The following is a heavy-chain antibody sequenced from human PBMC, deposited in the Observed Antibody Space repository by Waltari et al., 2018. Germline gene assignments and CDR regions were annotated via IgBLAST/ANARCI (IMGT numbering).Heavy chain of an antibody. J-gene: IGHJ4*02. CDR2: IKGDGSFT. CDR1: GFIFSPYW. V-gene: IGHV3-74*01. CDR3: VRDASWNIDY. Sequence: VQLVESGGGLVQPGGSLRLACAASGFIFSPYWMHWVRQVPGKGLVWISRIKGDGSFTDYADSVRGRFTISRDNAKTTLYLQMNSLGAEDTAVYFCVRDASWNIDYWGQGTLVTVSS. D-gene: IGHD1-1*01.